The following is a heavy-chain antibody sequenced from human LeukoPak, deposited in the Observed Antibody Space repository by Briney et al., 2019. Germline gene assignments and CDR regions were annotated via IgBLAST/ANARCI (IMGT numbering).Heavy chain of an antibody. CDR2: IYYSGST. J-gene: IGHJ6*03. CDR1: GGSISSISYY. CDR3: ARAVIRDSSGGSHYYYMDV. V-gene: IGHV4-39*07. D-gene: IGHD2-15*01. Sequence: SETLSLTCTVSGGSISSISYYWGWIRQPPGKGLEWLGSIYYSGSTYDNPSLKSRVTMSVDTSKNQFSLKLSSVTAADRAVYYCARAVIRDSSGGSHYYYMDVWGKGTTVIVSS.